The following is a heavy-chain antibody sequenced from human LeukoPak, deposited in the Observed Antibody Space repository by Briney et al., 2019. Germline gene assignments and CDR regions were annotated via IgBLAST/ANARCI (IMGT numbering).Heavy chain of an antibody. D-gene: IGHD3-22*01. Sequence: GGSLRLSCAAYGFTFSSYWMHWVRHAPGKGLVWVSRINTDGSSTSYADSVKGRFTISRDNAKNTLYLQMNSLRAEDTAVYYSARVGNYYDSSGYYDRDDYWGQGTLVTVSS. V-gene: IGHV3-74*01. CDR3: ARVGNYYDSSGYYDRDDY. J-gene: IGHJ4*02. CDR2: INTDGSST. CDR1: GFTFSSYW.